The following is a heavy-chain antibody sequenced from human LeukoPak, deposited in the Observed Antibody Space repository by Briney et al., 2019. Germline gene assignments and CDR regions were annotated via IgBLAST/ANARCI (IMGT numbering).Heavy chain of an antibody. CDR1: GYTFTGYY. CDR3: ARVRAVTGAEDAFDI. Sequence: ASVKVSCKASGYTFTGYYMHWVRQAPGQGLEWMGWINPNNGGTNYAQKFQGWVTMTRDTSISTAYMELSRLRSDDTAVYYCARVRAVTGAEDAFDIWGQGTMVTVSS. CDR2: INPNNGGT. J-gene: IGHJ3*02. D-gene: IGHD6-19*01. V-gene: IGHV1-2*04.